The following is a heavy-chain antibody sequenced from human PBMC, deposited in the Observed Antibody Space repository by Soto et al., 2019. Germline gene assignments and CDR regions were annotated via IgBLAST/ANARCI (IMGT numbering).Heavy chain of an antibody. J-gene: IGHJ6*02. D-gene: IGHD6-13*01. V-gene: IGHV3-23*01. CDR1: GFTFSSYA. CDR2: ISGSGGST. CDR3: AKDLDSSPSVGMDV. Sequence: GGSLRLSCAASGFTFSSYAMSWVRQAPGKGLEWVSAISGSGGSTYYADSVKGRFTISRDNSKNTLYLQMNSLRAEDTAVYYCAKDLDSSPSVGMDVWGQGTTVTVSS.